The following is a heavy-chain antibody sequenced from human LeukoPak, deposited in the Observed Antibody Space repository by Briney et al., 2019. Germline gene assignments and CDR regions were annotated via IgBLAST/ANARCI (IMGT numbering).Heavy chain of an antibody. Sequence: SETLSLTCAVYGGSFSGYYWSWIRQPPGKGLEWIGEINHSGSTNYNPSLKSRVTISVDTSKNQFSLKLSSVTAADTAVYYCARGRGYYYGSGSYYSSWGQGTLVTVSS. CDR1: GGSFSGYY. CDR2: INHSGST. J-gene: IGHJ4*02. CDR3: ARGRGYYYGSGSYYSS. V-gene: IGHV4-34*01. D-gene: IGHD3-10*01.